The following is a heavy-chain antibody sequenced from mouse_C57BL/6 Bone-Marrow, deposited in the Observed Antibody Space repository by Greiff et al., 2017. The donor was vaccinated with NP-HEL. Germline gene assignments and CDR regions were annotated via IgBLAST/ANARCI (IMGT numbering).Heavy chain of an antibody. J-gene: IGHJ2*01. Sequence: VQLQQSGAELVRPGTSVKMSCKASGYTFTNYWIGWAKQRPGHGLEWIGDIYPGGGYTNYNEKFKGKATLTADKSSSTAYMQFSSLTSEDSAIYYCARGQIYYYGSSYFDYWGQGTTLTVSS. CDR1: GYTFTNYW. CDR3: ARGQIYYYGSSYFDY. D-gene: IGHD1-1*01. CDR2: IYPGGGYT. V-gene: IGHV1-63*01.